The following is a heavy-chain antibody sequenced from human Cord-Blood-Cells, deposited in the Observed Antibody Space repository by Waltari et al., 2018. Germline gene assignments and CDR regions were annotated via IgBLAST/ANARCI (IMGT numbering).Heavy chain of an antibody. J-gene: IGHJ5*02. CDR1: GFPFSSFW. V-gene: IGHV3-7*01. CDR2: IKQDGSEK. Sequence: EVQLVESGGGLVQPGVYLRLSCAPSGFPFSSFWFSWVRQAPGKGLEWVANIKQDGSEKYYVDSVKGRFTISRDNAKNSLYLQMNSLRAEDTAVYYCARWVGNWFDPWGQGTLVTVSS. CDR3: ARWVGNWFDP.